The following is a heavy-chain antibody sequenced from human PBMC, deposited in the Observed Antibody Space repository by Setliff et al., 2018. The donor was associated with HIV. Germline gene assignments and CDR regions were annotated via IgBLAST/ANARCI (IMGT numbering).Heavy chain of an antibody. V-gene: IGHV4-38-2*01. J-gene: IGHJ6*03. CDR3: ARGGGFSDYDPYCYYYMDV. CDR2: ISHSGTT. CDR1: GYSISSGYY. Sequence: SETLSLTCAFSGYSISSGYYWGWIRQPPGKGLEWIGSISHSGTTYYNASLKSRVTISVDTSKNQLSLKLSSVTAADTAVYYCARGGGFSDYDPYCYYYMDVWGKGTTVTVSS. D-gene: IGHD5-12*01.